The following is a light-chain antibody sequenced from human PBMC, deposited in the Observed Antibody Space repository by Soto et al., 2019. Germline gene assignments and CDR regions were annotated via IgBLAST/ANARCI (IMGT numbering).Light chain of an antibody. V-gene: IGLV2-14*01. CDR1: SSDVGGYNY. Sequence: QSALNQPASVSGSPGQSITISCTGTSSDVGGYNYVSWYQQHPGKAPKLMIYDVSNRPSGVSNRFSGSKSGNTASLTISGLQAEDEADYYCSSYTSSSPLVFGGGTKVTVL. CDR3: SSYTSSSPLV. J-gene: IGLJ2*01. CDR2: DVS.